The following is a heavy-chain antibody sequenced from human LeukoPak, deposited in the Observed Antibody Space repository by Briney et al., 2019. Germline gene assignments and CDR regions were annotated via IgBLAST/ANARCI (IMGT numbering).Heavy chain of an antibody. CDR2: ISGSGGST. J-gene: IGHJ4*02. CDR3: AKVDTFDYYFDY. D-gene: IGHD5-18*01. Sequence: GGSLRLSCAASGFTFSSYAMSWVRQAPGKGLGGVSAISGSGGSTYYADSVKGRFTISRDNSKNTLYLQMNSLRAEDTAVYYCAKVDTFDYYFDYWGQGTLVTVSS. CDR1: GFTFSSYA. V-gene: IGHV3-23*01.